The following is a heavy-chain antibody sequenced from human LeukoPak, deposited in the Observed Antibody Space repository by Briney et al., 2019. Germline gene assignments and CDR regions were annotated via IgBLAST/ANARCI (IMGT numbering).Heavy chain of an antibody. Sequence: GGSLRLSCAASGFIFSDYYMSWMRQAPGKGLEWLSYIDGSSSRTNYADSVKGRFTISRDNAKNSLYLQMNSLRDEDTAVYYCATLKKGDSSGYYFIGRDNDAFDIWGQGTMVTVSS. V-gene: IGHV3-11*06. J-gene: IGHJ3*02. CDR3: ATLKKGDSSGYYFIGRDNDAFDI. D-gene: IGHD3-22*01. CDR1: GFIFSDYY. CDR2: IDGSSSRT.